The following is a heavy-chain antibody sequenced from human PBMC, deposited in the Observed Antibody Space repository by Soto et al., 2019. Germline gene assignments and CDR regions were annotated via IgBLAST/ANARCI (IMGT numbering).Heavy chain of an antibody. Sequence: EVQLVESGGGLVQPGGSLRLSCAASGFTFNSNWMSWVHRAPGKGLEWVANIKQDGNEKDYVDSVKGRFTISRDNSKNSLYLQMNSLRVEDTAVYYCARRVFGALYWGQGTLVTVSS. CDR1: GFTFNSNW. D-gene: IGHD3-10*02. V-gene: IGHV3-7*01. J-gene: IGHJ4*02. CDR3: ARRVFGALY. CDR2: IKQDGNEK.